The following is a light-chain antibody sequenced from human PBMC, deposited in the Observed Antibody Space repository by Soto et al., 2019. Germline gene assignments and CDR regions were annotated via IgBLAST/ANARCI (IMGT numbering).Light chain of an antibody. CDR3: SSYTSSSTLV. J-gene: IGLJ2*01. CDR2: EVS. CDR1: SSDVGGYNH. Sequence: QAVVTQPASVSGSPGQSITISCTGTSSDVGGYNHVSWYQQHPGKAPKLMIYEVSNRPSGVSVRFSGSKSGNTASLTISGLQAEDEADYYCSSYTSSSTLVFGGGTKVTVL. V-gene: IGLV2-14*01.